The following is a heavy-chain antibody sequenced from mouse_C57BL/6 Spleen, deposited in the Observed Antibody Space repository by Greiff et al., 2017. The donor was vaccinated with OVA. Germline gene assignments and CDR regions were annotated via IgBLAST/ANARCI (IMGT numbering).Heavy chain of an antibody. Sequence: LQESGPELVKPGASVKISCKASGYAFSSSWMNWVKQRPGTGLEWIGRIYPGDGDTNYNGKFKGKATLTADKSSSTAYMQLSSLTSEDSAVYFCARIINYYGAMDYWGQGTSVTVSS. CDR2: IYPGDGDT. V-gene: IGHV1-82*01. D-gene: IGHD1-2*01. J-gene: IGHJ4*01. CDR1: GYAFSSSW. CDR3: ARIINYYGAMDY.